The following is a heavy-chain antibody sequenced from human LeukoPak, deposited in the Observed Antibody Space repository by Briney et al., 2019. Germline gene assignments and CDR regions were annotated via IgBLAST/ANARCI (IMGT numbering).Heavy chain of an antibody. CDR2: INPSGGGT. CDR1: GYTFTSYH. J-gene: IGHJ4*02. CDR3: AREAIRGNYFDS. V-gene: IGHV1-46*01. D-gene: IGHD3-10*01. Sequence: ASVEVSCKASGYTFTSYHMLWVRQAPGQGLEWMGIINPSGGGTNSAQKFQGRVTMTRDMSTSTVYMELSSLRSEDTAVYYCAREAIRGNYFDSWGQGTLVTVSS.